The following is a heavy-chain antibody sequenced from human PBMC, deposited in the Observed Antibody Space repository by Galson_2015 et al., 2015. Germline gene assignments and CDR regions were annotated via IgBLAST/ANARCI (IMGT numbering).Heavy chain of an antibody. CDR3: ARDSSWYPPENNWFDP. CDR1: GFTFSSYW. V-gene: IGHV3-7*03. D-gene: IGHD6-13*01. Sequence: SLRLSCAASGFTFSSYWMSWVRQAPGKGLEWVANIKQDGSEKYYVDSVKGRFTISRDNAKNSLYLQMNSLRAEDTAVYYCARDSSWYPPENNWFDPWGQGTLVTVSS. CDR2: IKQDGSEK. J-gene: IGHJ5*02.